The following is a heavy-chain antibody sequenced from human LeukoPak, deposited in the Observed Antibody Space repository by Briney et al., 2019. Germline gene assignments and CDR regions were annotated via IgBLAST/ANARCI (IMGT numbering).Heavy chain of an antibody. CDR2: ISSSGSTI. CDR1: GFTFSSYE. V-gene: IGHV3-48*03. Sequence: GGSLRLSCAASGFTFSSYEMNWVRQAPGKGLEWVSYISSSGSTIYYADSVKGRFTISRDNSKNTLFLQMNSLRAEDTAVYYCARSSPQDYWGQGTLVTVSS. CDR3: ARSSPQDY. J-gene: IGHJ4*02.